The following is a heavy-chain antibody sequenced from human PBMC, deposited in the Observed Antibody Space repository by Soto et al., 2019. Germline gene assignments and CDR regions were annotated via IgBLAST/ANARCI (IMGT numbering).Heavy chain of an antibody. J-gene: IGHJ5*02. Sequence: QVQLVQSGAEVKKPGSSVKVSCKASGGTFSTYTITWVRQAPGQGLEWMGRIIPIIGIINYAQKFQGRVTINADNFTGTAYMELTGLRSDDTAVYYCAGGPDSHTNESHASPYPWGQGTLVTVSS. CDR3: AGGPDSHTNESHASPYP. CDR1: GGTFSTYT. D-gene: IGHD3-16*01. V-gene: IGHV1-69*02. CDR2: IIPIIGII.